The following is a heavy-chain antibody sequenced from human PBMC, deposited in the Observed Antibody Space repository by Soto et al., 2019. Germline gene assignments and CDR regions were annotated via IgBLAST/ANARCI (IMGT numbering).Heavy chain of an antibody. CDR2: ISYDGSNQ. Sequence: GSLKLSCSASRFIFSNSGMHWVRQAPGKGLEWVAVISYDGSNQYADSVKGRVTISRDNSKNTLYLQMNSLRVEDTAVYYCAKGVRENAFEIWGQGTMVTVS. V-gene: IGHV3-30*18. CDR3: AKGVRENAFEI. CDR1: RFIFSNSG. J-gene: IGHJ3*02. D-gene: IGHD1-26*01.